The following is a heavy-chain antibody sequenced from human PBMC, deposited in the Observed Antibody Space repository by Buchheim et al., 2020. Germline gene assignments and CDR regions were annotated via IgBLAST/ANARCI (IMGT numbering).Heavy chain of an antibody. V-gene: IGHV4-30-4*01. J-gene: IGHJ6*02. Sequence: QVQLQESGPGLVKPSQTLSLTCTVSGGSISSGDYYWSWIRQPPGKGLEWIGYIYYSGSTYYNPPLKSRVTISVDTSKNQFSLKLSSVTAADTAVYYCARWQTTVTTGYYYYGMDVWGQGTT. D-gene: IGHD4-17*01. CDR1: GGSISSGDYY. CDR3: ARWQTTVTTGYYYYGMDV. CDR2: IYYSGST.